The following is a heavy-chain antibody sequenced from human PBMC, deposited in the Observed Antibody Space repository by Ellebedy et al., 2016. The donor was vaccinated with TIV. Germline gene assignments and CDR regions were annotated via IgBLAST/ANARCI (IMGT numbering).Heavy chain of an antibody. CDR3: AKFYVHCIDCGSDY. CDR2: ISGRDDII. J-gene: IGHJ4*02. V-gene: IGHV3-23*01. Sequence: PGGSLRLSCAASGFTLRHYAMSWVRQSPGKGLEWVSTISGRDDIINYADSVKGRFAISRDDSKNTLYLQMNSLRAEDTAIYYCAKFYVHCIDCGSDYWGQGTLVTVSS. D-gene: IGHD2-21*01. CDR1: GFTLRHYA.